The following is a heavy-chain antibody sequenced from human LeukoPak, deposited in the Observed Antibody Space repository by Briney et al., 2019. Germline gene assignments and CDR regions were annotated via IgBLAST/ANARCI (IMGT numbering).Heavy chain of an antibody. CDR2: IWYDGSNK. J-gene: IGHJ4*02. CDR1: GFTFSDYG. V-gene: IGHV3-33*01. D-gene: IGHD3-22*01. CDR3: ARGVDYYENSGTIDY. Sequence: GGSLRLSCTASGFTFSDYGMHWVRQPPGKGLEWVAIIWYDGSNKTYEDSVKGRFTISRDNSKNTLYLQMNSLRAEDTAVYYCARGVDYYENSGTIDYWGQGTLVTVSS.